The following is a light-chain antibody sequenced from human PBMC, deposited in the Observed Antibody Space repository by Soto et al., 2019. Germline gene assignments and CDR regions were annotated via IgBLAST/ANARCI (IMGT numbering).Light chain of an antibody. CDR2: DVS. Sequence: QSVLNQPASVSGSPGQSITISCTGSSSDVGGYNPVSWYQQHPGKAPKLMIYDVSRRPSGASNRFSGSKSGNTASLTISGLQAEDEADYYCSSYERSGAYVFGTGTKVTVL. J-gene: IGLJ1*01. CDR3: SSYERSGAYV. V-gene: IGLV2-14*01. CDR1: SSDVGGYNP.